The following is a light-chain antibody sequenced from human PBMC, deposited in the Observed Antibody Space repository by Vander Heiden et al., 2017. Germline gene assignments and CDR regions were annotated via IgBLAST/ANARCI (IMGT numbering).Light chain of an antibody. CDR3: QQRSNWPLT. CDR2: DAS. Sequence: EILLTQSPATLSLSPGERANLSCRASQSVSSYLAGYQQKPGQAPRLLIYDASNRATGIPARFSGSGSGTDFTLTISSLEPEDFAVYYCQQRSNWPLTFGGGTKVEIK. V-gene: IGKV3-11*01. J-gene: IGKJ4*01. CDR1: QSVSSY.